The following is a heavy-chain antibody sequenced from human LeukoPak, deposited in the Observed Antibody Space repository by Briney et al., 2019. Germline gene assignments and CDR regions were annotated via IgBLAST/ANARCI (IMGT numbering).Heavy chain of an antibody. CDR2: VSYSGST. CDR3: ARGAVTFDP. J-gene: IGHJ5*02. Sequence: SETLSLTCTVSGGSISGHYWSWIRQPPGKGLEWIGYVSYSGSTNYNPSLKSRVAISLDTSKNQFSLKLSSVTAADTAVYYCARGAVTFDPWGQGTLATVSS. V-gene: IGHV4-59*11. D-gene: IGHD4-11*01. CDR1: GGSISGHY.